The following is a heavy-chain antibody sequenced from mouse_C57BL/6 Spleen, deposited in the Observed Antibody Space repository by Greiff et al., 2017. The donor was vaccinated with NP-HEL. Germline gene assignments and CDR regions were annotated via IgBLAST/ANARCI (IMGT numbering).Heavy chain of an antibody. CDR1: GFSLTSYG. J-gene: IGHJ3*01. D-gene: IGHD2-5*01. Sequence: VKLVESGPGLVAPSQSLSITCTVSGFSLTSYGVDWVRQSPGKGLEWLGVIWGVGSTNYNSALKSRLSISKDNSKSQVFLKMNSLQTDDTAMYYCASSYYSTPFAYWGQGTLVTVSA. CDR3: ASSYYSTPFAY. V-gene: IGHV2-6*01. CDR2: IWGVGST.